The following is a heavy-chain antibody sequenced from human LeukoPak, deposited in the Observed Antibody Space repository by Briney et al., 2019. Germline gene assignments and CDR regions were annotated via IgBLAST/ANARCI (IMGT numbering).Heavy chain of an antibody. V-gene: IGHV4-4*07. Sequence: SETLSLTCTVSGGSISDYFWSWIRQPAGKGLEWIARIYSSGSTLYNPSLKSRVTMSVDTSKNQFSLRLTSVTAADTAVYYCARGPYCGDDCYFDSWGRGTLFTVSS. D-gene: IGHD2-21*01. CDR3: ARGPYCGDDCYFDS. CDR2: IYSSGST. J-gene: IGHJ4*02. CDR1: GGSISDYF.